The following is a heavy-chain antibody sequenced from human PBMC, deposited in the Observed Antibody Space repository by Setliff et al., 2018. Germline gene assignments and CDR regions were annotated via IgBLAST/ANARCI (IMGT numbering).Heavy chain of an antibody. CDR1: GYTFTGHY. D-gene: IGHD3-16*01. Sequence: ASVKVSCKASGYTFTGHYMYWVRLAPGQGLEWMGRINPSSGATIYAQKFQGRVTMTSDTSISTAYMELGRLRSDDTAVYFCARDGGGDSDAFDIWGQGTMVTVSS. CDR3: ARDGGGDSDAFDI. V-gene: IGHV1-2*06. CDR2: INPSSGAT. J-gene: IGHJ3*02.